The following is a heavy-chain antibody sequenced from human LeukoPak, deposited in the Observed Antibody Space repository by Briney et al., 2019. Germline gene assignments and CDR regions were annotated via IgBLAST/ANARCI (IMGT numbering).Heavy chain of an antibody. CDR2: IRYDGSNK. Sequence: GGSLRLSCAASGFTFSSYGMHWVRQAPGKGLEGVAFIRYDGSNKYYADSVKGRFTISRDNSKNTLYLQMNSLRAEDTAVYYCAKVPHASVDYWGQGTLVTVSS. J-gene: IGHJ4*02. CDR3: AKVPHASVDY. CDR1: GFTFSSYG. V-gene: IGHV3-30*02.